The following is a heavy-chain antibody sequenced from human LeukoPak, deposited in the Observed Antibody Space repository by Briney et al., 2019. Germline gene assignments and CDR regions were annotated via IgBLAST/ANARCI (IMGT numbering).Heavy chain of an antibody. Sequence: GRSLRLSCAASGFTFSSYAMHWVRQAPGKGLEWVAVISYDGSNKYYADSVKGRFTISRDDSKNTLYLQMNSLRAEDTAVYYCARVILAGTSYYYYMDVWGKGTTVTVSS. J-gene: IGHJ6*03. D-gene: IGHD3-9*01. V-gene: IGHV3-30-3*01. CDR3: ARVILAGTSYYYYMDV. CDR1: GFTFSSYA. CDR2: ISYDGSNK.